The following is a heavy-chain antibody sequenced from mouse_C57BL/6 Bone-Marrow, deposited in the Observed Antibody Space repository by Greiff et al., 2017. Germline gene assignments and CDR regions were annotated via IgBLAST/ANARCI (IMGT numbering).Heavy chain of an antibody. CDR1: GYTFTSYW. Sequence: QVQLQQSGAELVMPGASVKLSCKASGYTFTSYWMHWVKQRPGQGLEWIGEIDPSDSYTNYNQKFKGKSTLTVDKSSSTAYMQLSSLTSEDSAVYYCARRFITTVVATRYFDVWGTGTTVTVSS. D-gene: IGHD1-1*01. V-gene: IGHV1-69*01. CDR2: IDPSDSYT. CDR3: ARRFITTVVATRYFDV. J-gene: IGHJ1*03.